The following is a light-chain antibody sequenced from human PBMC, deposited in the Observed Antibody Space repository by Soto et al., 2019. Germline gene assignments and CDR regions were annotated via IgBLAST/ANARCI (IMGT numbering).Light chain of an antibody. CDR3: YQDFIPPRR. Sequence: IVLPRSAVTWSFFPVKKATLSCRASPTVSRIYLSWVQRKPGQAPRLVIYGTPTRDTGVPVRFSGRGSGTDFTISISSLQPVYFAVHLSYQDFIPPRRFCQG. CDR1: PTVSRIY. CDR2: GTP. V-gene: IGKV3D-7*01. J-gene: IGKJ1*01.